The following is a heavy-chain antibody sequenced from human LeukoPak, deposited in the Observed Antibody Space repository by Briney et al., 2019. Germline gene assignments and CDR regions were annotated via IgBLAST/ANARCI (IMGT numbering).Heavy chain of an antibody. CDR2: IYYSGST. CDR3: AREPPGRWLQPTT. V-gene: IGHV4-59*01. Sequence: SETLSLTCTVSGGSISSYYWSWVRQPPGKGVEWVGYIYYSGSTNYNPSLKSRVTISVDTSKNQFSLKLSSVTAADTAVYYCAREPPGRWLQPTTWGQGTLVTVSS. CDR1: GGSISSYY. J-gene: IGHJ5*02. D-gene: IGHD5-24*01.